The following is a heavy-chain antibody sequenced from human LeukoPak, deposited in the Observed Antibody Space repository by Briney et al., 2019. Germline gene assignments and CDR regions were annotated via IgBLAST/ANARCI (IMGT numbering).Heavy chain of an antibody. J-gene: IGHJ3*02. V-gene: IGHV4-38-2*02. D-gene: IGHD3-22*01. Sequence: SETLSLTCTVSGYSISSGYYWGWIRQPPGKGLEWIGSIYHSGSTYYNPSLKSRVTISVDTSKNQFSLKLSSVTAADTAVYYCAGQDYYDSSGLPMAFDIWGQGTMVTVSS. CDR3: AGQDYYDSSGLPMAFDI. CDR2: IYHSGST. CDR1: GYSISSGYY.